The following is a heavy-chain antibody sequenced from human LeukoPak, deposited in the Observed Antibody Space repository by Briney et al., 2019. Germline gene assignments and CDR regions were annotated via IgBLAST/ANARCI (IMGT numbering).Heavy chain of an antibody. Sequence: SETLSLTCTVSGGSISSYYWGWIRQPPGRGLEWIGSIYYSGTTYYNPSLKSRVTISVDTSKNQFSLKLSSVTAADTAVYYCARGDYDFWSGYYLGWFDPWGQGTLVTVSS. CDR3: ARGDYDFWSGYYLGWFDP. V-gene: IGHV4-39*01. CDR1: GGSISSYY. J-gene: IGHJ5*02. CDR2: IYYSGTT. D-gene: IGHD3-3*01.